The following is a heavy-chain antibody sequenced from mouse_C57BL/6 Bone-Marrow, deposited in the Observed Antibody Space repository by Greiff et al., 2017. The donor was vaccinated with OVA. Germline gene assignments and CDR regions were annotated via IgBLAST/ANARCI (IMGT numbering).Heavy chain of an antibody. J-gene: IGHJ2*01. Sequence: SGAELVRPGASVTLSCKASGYTFTDYEMHWVKQTPVHGLEWIGAIDPETGGTAYNQKFKGKAILTADKSSSTAYMELRSLTSEDSAVYYCTRLRDEFDYWGQGTTLTVSS. CDR2: IDPETGGT. D-gene: IGHD1-1*01. CDR3: TRLRDEFDY. V-gene: IGHV1-15*01. CDR1: GYTFTDYE.